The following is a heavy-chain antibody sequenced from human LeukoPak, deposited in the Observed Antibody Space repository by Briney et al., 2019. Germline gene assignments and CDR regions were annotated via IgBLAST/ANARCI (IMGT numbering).Heavy chain of an antibody. Sequence: SETLSLTCTVSSGSISYFYWNWIRQPPGKALEWIGYIHYTGSTNYNPSLKSRVTISVDTSKNQFSLKLSSVTAADTAVYYCATYTNRLHYWGQGTLVTVSS. J-gene: IGHJ4*02. CDR2: IHYTGST. CDR3: ATYTNRLHY. V-gene: IGHV4-59*01. CDR1: SGSISYFY. D-gene: IGHD2-8*01.